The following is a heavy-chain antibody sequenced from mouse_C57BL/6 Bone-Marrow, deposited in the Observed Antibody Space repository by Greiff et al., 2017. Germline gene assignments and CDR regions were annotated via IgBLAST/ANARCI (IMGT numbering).Heavy chain of an antibody. CDR2: IRNKANNHAT. D-gene: IGHD2-4*01. CDR1: GFTFSDAW. V-gene: IGHV6-6*01. Sequence: EVKVEESGGGLVQPGGSMKLSCAASGFTFSDAWMDWVRQSPEKGLEWVAEIRNKANNHATYYAESVKGRFTISRDDSKSSVYLQMNSLRAEDTGVYYCTGIYDYDGGFAYWGQGTLVTVSA. J-gene: IGHJ3*01. CDR3: TGIYDYDGGFAY.